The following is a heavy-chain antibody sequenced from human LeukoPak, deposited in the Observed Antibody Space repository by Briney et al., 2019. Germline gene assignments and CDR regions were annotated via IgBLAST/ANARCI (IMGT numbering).Heavy chain of an antibody. V-gene: IGHV1-2*06. CDR3: ARRPNQYYYDSSGYRGAFDI. Sequence: ASVKVSCTASGYTFTGYYMHWVRQAPGQGLEWMGRINPNSGGTNYAQKFQGRVTMTRDTSISTAYMELSRLRSDDTAVYYCARRPNQYYYDSSGYRGAFDIWGQGTMVTVSS. D-gene: IGHD3-22*01. CDR2: INPNSGGT. J-gene: IGHJ3*02. CDR1: GYTFTGYY.